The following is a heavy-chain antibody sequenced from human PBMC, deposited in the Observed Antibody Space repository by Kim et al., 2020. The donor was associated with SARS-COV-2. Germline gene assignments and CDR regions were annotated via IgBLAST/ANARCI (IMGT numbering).Heavy chain of an antibody. CDR1: GYTFTDYF. V-gene: IGHV1-2*06. D-gene: IGHD1-1*01. J-gene: IGHJ6*02. CDR2: INPNGGGT. Sequence: ASVKVSCKASGYTFTDYFVHWVRQAPGLGLEWMVRINPNGGGTTYAQKFQGRVTMTRDTSISTVYMELNSLRSDDTAVYYCERGVPNAVDVWGQGTTVTVSS. CDR3: ERGVPNAVDV.